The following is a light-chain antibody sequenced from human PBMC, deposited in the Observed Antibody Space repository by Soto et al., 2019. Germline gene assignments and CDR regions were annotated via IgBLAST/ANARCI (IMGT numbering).Light chain of an antibody. CDR2: EVT. CDR3: FSYAGDSTWL. J-gene: IGLJ2*01. V-gene: IGLV2-23*02. Sequence: QSAVAQPASVSGSPGQSITISCSGTRSDIGSYNSIAWYQQHPGKAPRVVIFEVTKRPSGISDRFSGSKYDYTASLTISGLQSEDEADYFCFSYAGDSTWLFGGGTKLTVL. CDR1: RSDIGSYNS.